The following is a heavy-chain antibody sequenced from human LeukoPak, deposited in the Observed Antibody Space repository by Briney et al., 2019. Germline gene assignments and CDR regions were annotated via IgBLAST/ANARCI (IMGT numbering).Heavy chain of an antibody. D-gene: IGHD2-2*01. CDR2: IFPGDSRP. J-gene: IGHJ5*02. Sequence: GESLKISCKGIGYSFTSYWIGWVRQLPGKGLEWMGVIFPGDSRPRNNPSFQGQVTISVNKSISTAYLQWVSLKASDTAMYYCACRDLTSTWSYPWGQGTLVTVSS. CDR1: GYSFTSYW. CDR3: ACRDLTSTWSYP. V-gene: IGHV5-51*01.